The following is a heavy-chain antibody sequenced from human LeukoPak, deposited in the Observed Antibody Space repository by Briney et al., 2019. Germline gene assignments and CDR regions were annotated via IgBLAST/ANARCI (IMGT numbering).Heavy chain of an antibody. D-gene: IGHD2-2*01. CDR1: GYSFTSYW. CDR3: ARLPDCSSTSCPSEAYCYYGMDV. Sequence: GESLRISCKGSGYSFTSYWISWVRQMPGKGLEWMGRIDPSDSYTNYSPSFQGHVTISADKSISTAYLQWSSLKASDTAMYYCARLPDCSSTSCPSEAYCYYGMDVWGQGTTVTVSS. CDR2: IDPSDSYT. V-gene: IGHV5-10-1*01. J-gene: IGHJ6*02.